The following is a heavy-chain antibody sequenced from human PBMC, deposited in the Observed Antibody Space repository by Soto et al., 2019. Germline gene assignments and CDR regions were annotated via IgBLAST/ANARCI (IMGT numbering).Heavy chain of an antibody. CDR3: ARAVSTVAGSDY. CDR1: GFTFSSYA. V-gene: IGHV3-30-3*01. J-gene: IGHJ4*01. Sequence: QVQLVESGGGVVQPGRSLRLSCAASGFTFSSYAMHWVRQAPGKGLEWVAVISYDGSNKYYADSVKGRFTISRDNSKNTLYLQMNSLRAEDTAVYYCARAVSTVAGSDYWGHGTLVTVSS. D-gene: IGHD6-19*01. CDR2: ISYDGSNK.